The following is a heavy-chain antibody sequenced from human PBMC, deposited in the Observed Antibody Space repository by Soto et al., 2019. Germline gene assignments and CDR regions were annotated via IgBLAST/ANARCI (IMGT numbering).Heavy chain of an antibody. Sequence: SETLPLTCTVSGGSINSNNYYWACIRQPPGKGLAWIASIYYDGSTYYNPSLKSRVTISIDTSKNQFSLRLRSVTAADTAIYYCAKVVVAATRHTDFDSWGQGTLVTVSS. CDR1: GGSINSNNYY. CDR2: IYYDGST. J-gene: IGHJ4*02. CDR3: AKVVVAATRHTDFDS. D-gene: IGHD2-15*01. V-gene: IGHV4-39*01.